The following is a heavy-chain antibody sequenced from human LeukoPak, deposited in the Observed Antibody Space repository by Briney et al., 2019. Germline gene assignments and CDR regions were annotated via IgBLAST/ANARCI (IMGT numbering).Heavy chain of an antibody. V-gene: IGHV1-46*01. CDR1: ENTFTNYY. CDR2: INPNGGRT. D-gene: IGHD2-15*01. J-gene: IGHJ4*02. Sequence: ASVKVACKASENTFTNYYMHWVRQAPGQGLEWLGLINPNGGRTAYAQNFQGRVTMTRDTSTTTLYLELSSLRSDDTAVYYCARDARYCSGGSCYEGPLWGQGTLVTVSS. CDR3: ARDARYCSGGSCYEGPL.